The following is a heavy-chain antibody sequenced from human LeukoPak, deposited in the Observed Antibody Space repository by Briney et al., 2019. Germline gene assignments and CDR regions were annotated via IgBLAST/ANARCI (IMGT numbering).Heavy chain of an antibody. D-gene: IGHD1-26*01. CDR1: GASISSADHC. CDR2: IYHNGGI. Sequence: MSSETLSLTCSVSGASISSADHCWAWIRQSPGRGLEWIGSIYHNGGIYYNPSLKSRLTISVKSSRNHFSLRLNALTAAETAVYYCARQIARGLWAFDSLGQGSLVPVTS. J-gene: IGHJ4*02. CDR3: ARQIARGLWAFDS. V-gene: IGHV4-39*01.